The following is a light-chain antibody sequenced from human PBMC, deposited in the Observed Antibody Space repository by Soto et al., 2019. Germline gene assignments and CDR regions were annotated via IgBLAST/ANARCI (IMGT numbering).Light chain of an antibody. J-gene: IGKJ1*01. CDR1: QSISSY. V-gene: IGKV1-39*01. CDR2: AAS. Sequence: DIQMTQSPSSLSASVGGRVTITCRASQSISSYLNWYQQKPGKAPKLLIYAASSLQSGVPSRFSGSVSGTDFTLTISSLQPEDFATYYCQKSYSTPRTFGQGTKVDIK. CDR3: QKSYSTPRT.